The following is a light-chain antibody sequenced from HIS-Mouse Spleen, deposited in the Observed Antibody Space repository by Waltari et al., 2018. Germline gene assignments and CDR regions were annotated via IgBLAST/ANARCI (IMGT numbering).Light chain of an antibody. CDR2: KDS. Sequence: SYELTQPPSVSVSPGQTARITCSGDALPKQYAYWYQQKPGQAPGLVIYKDSERPSGIPERFSGSSSGTKVTLTISGVQAEDEADYYCQSADSSGTHVVFGGGTKLTVL. CDR1: ALPKQY. J-gene: IGLJ2*01. V-gene: IGLV3-25*03. CDR3: QSADSSGTHVV.